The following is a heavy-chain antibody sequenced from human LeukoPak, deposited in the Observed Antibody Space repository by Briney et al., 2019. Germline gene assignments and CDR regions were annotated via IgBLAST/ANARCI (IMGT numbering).Heavy chain of an antibody. CDR3: ARDRVRIVATIWNWFDP. CDR2: IIPIFGTA. J-gene: IGHJ5*02. D-gene: IGHD5-12*01. Sequence: GASVKVSCKASGGTFSSYAISWVRQAPGQGLEWMGGIIPIFGTANYAQKFQGRVTITADESTSTAYMELSSLRSDDTAVYYCARDRVRIVATIWNWFDPWGQGTLVTVSS. V-gene: IGHV1-69*13. CDR1: GGTFSSYA.